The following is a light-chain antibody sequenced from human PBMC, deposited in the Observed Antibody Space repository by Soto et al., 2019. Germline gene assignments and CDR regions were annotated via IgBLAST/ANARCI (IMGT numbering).Light chain of an antibody. CDR2: DVS. V-gene: IGLV2-14*01. J-gene: IGLJ1*01. CDR1: SSDVGGYKY. CDR3: SSYTSSGTQV. Sequence: QSVLTQPASVSGSPGQSITISCTGTSSDVGGYKYVSWHQQHPGKAPKLMIYDVSNRPSGVSNRFSGSKSGNTASLTISGLQAEDEADYYCSSYTSSGTQVFGTGTKLTVL.